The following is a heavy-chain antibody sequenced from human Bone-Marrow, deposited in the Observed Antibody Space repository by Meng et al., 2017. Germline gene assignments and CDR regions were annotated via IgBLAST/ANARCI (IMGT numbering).Heavy chain of an antibody. J-gene: IGHJ6*02. CDR2: IYSGRSP. CDR3: ERDVGSYYRDLLHYYYSGMDV. D-gene: IGHD1-26*01. Sequence: AESLSLSCAPSGCTVSSNYMSWVRQAPGTGLGWVSVIYSGRSPCNADSVKGRFTISRHNSKNTLYLQMNRLRAEDTAVYYCERDVGSYYRDLLHYYYSGMDVCGQGTTVTVSS. V-gene: IGHV3-53*04. CDR1: GCTVSSNY.